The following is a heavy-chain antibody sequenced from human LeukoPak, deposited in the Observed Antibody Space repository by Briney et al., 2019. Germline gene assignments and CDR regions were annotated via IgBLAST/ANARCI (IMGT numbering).Heavy chain of an antibody. Sequence: GGSLRLSCAASGFTFSSYSMNWVRQAPGKGLEWVSSISSSSSYIYYADSVKGRFTISRDNAKNSLYLQMNSLRAEDTAVYYCARGISDRPYFDYWGQGTLVTVSS. CDR1: GFTFSSYS. CDR2: ISSSSSYI. CDR3: ARGISDRPYFDY. J-gene: IGHJ4*02. V-gene: IGHV3-21*01. D-gene: IGHD6-25*01.